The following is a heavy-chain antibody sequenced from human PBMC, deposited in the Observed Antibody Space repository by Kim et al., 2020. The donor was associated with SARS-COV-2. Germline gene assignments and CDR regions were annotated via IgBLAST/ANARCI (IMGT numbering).Heavy chain of an antibody. V-gene: IGHV3-48*04. CDR1: GFTFSSHA. J-gene: IGHJ5*02. Sequence: GGSLRLSCEASGFTFSSHAMNWVRQAPGKGLEWVSYITSSSSTIYYADSVKGRFTISRDNAKNSLYLQMNSLRPEDTAVYYCARYGGYGNWFDPWGQGTLVTVSS. CDR3: ARYGGYGNWFDP. D-gene: IGHD2-15*01. CDR2: ITSSSSTI.